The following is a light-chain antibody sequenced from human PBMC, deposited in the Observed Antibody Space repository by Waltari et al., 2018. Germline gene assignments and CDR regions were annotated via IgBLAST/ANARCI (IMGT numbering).Light chain of an antibody. CDR3: QSYDSSLSGVI. J-gene: IGLJ2*01. CDR2: GNN. V-gene: IGLV1-40*01. Sequence: QSVLTQPPSVSGAPGQRITISCTGTSSNIGAGYAVHWYLQLPGTAPKLLILGNNNRPSGVPDRFSASKSDTSASLAITGLQAEDEADYYCQSYDSSLSGVIFGGGTKLTVL. CDR1: SSNIGAGYA.